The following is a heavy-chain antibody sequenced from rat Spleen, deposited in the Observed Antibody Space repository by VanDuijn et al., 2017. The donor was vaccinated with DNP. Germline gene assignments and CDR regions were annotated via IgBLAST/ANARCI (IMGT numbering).Heavy chain of an antibody. Sequence: EVQVLESGGGLVQPGNSLKLSCATSGFTFSTAWMYWYRQFPEKRLEWVARIKAKSNNYATEYTESVKGRLTISRDDSKSSIYLQMNNVKEEDTAIYYCAGTPNYKGYWGQGVMVTVSS. D-gene: IGHD1-10*01. J-gene: IGHJ2*01. CDR1: GFTFSTAW. CDR3: AGTPNYKGY. CDR2: IKAKSNNYAT. V-gene: IGHV6-6*01.